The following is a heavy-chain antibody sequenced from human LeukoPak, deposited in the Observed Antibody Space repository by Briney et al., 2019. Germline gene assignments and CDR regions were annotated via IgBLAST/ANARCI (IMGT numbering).Heavy chain of an antibody. CDR3: ARLDDFWSGYSLGY. V-gene: IGHV1-69*13. D-gene: IGHD3-3*01. Sequence: SVKVSCKASGGTFSSYAIRWVPHAPGQGREWMGGIIPIFGTANYAQKFQGGVTITADESTSTAYRELRSLRSEDTAVYYCARLDDFWSGYSLGYWGQGTLVTVYS. CDR2: IIPIFGTA. CDR1: GGTFSSYA. J-gene: IGHJ4*02.